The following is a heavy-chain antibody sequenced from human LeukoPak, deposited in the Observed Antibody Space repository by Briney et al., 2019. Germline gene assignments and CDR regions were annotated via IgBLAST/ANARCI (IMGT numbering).Heavy chain of an antibody. J-gene: IGHJ4*01. CDR3: ARYYGDYVSYYFDY. V-gene: IGHV3-23*01. Sequence: GGSLRLSCAGSGFTFSSYAMSWVRQAPGKGLEWVSAITSSGGSTYYADSVKGRFTISRDNSKSTLYLQMNSLRAEDTAVHYCARYYGDYVSYYFDYWGQGTLVSVSS. CDR1: GFTFSSYA. D-gene: IGHD4-17*01. CDR2: ITSSGGST.